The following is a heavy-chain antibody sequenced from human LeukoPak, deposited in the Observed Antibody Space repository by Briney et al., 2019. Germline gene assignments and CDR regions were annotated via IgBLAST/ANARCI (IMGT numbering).Heavy chain of an antibody. CDR2: ISGSGGGT. D-gene: IGHD2-15*01. V-gene: IGHV3-23*01. CDR1: GFTFSSYA. CDR3: VRGYSFGPYGMDV. J-gene: IGHJ6*02. Sequence: PGGSLRLSCAASGFTFSSYAMSWVRQAPGKGLEWVSGISGSGGGTNYADSVKGRFTISRDNSKNTLYLQMSSLRAEDTAVYFCVRGYSFGPYGMDVWGQGTTVTVSS.